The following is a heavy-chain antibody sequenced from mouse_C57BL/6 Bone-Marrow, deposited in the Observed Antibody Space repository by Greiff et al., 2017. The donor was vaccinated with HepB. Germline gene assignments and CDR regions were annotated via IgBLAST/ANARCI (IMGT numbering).Heavy chain of an antibody. CDR1: GYTFTSYW. Sequence: QVQLKQSGAELVKPGASVKLSCKASGYTFTSYWMHWVKQRPGQGLEWIGMIHPNSGSTNYNEKFKSKATLTVDKSSSTAYMQLSSLTSEDSAVYYCARVLYGSSYWYFDVWGTGTTVTVSS. D-gene: IGHD1-1*01. J-gene: IGHJ1*03. CDR2: IHPNSGST. V-gene: IGHV1-64*01. CDR3: ARVLYGSSYWYFDV.